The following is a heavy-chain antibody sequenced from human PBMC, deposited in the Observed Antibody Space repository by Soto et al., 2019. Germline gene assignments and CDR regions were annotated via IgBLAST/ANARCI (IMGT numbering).Heavy chain of an antibody. CDR1: GGSINSYH. J-gene: IGHJ3*02. CDR3: ARVQFLQWLYRNGDVFDI. Sequence: QVQLQESGPRLVKPSETLSLTCTVSGGSINSYHWSWIRQPPGKGLEWIGNMYDSGITNYNPSLKSRLTMSLDTSKNQFSLKLSSVTAADTAIYYCARVQFLQWLYRNGDVFDIWGQGTMVTVSS. V-gene: IGHV4-59*01. D-gene: IGHD3-3*01. CDR2: MYDSGIT.